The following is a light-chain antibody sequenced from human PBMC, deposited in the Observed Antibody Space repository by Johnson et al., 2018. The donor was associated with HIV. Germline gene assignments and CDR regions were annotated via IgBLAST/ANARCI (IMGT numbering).Light chain of an antibody. CDR2: ENN. Sequence: QSVLTQPPSVSAAPGQKVTISCSGSSPNIGNNYVSWYQQLPGTAPKLLIYENNKRPSGIPDRFSGSKSGTSATLGITGLQTGDDADYYCGTWDSSLSAGVFGTGTKVTVL. CDR1: SPNIGNNY. J-gene: IGLJ1*01. V-gene: IGLV1-51*02. CDR3: GTWDSSLSAGV.